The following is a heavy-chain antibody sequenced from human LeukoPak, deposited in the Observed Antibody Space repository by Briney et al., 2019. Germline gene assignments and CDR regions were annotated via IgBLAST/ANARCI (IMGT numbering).Heavy chain of an antibody. V-gene: IGHV4-38-2*01. Sequence: SETLSLTCAGPGFSISNGYYWGWIRQPPGQGLEWIGNIFHTGSAYYNPSLKSRVTISVDTSKNQFSLKLSSVTAADTAVYYCARGAVAGAEYFQHWGQGTLVTVSS. CDR1: GFSISNGYY. CDR2: IFHTGSA. D-gene: IGHD6-19*01. CDR3: ARGAVAGAEYFQH. J-gene: IGHJ1*01.